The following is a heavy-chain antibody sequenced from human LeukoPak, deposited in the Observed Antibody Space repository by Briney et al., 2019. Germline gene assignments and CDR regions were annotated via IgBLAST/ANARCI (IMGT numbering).Heavy chain of an antibody. CDR3: ARDLSSGWYNDAFDI. J-gene: IGHJ3*02. Sequence: SETLSLTCTVSGGSISSYYWSWIRQPPGKGLEWIGYIYYSGSTNYNPSLKSRVTISVDTSKNQSSLKLSSVTAADTAVYYCARDLSSGWYNDAFDIWGQGTMVTVSS. CDR2: IYYSGST. V-gene: IGHV4-59*01. D-gene: IGHD6-19*01. CDR1: GGSISSYY.